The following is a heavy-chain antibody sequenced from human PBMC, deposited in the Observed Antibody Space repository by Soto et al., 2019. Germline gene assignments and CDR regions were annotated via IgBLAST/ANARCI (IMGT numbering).Heavy chain of an antibody. CDR1: GYTFTSYA. D-gene: IGHD2-21*02. V-gene: IGHV1-3*01. CDR2: INAGNGNT. CDR3: ARSIVAVTALDY. Sequence: ASVKVSCKASGYTFTSYAMHWVRQAPGQRLEWMGWINAGNGNTKYSQKFQGRVTITRDTSASTAYMELSSLRSEDTAVYYCARSIVAVTALDYRGQGTRVNVSS. J-gene: IGHJ4*02.